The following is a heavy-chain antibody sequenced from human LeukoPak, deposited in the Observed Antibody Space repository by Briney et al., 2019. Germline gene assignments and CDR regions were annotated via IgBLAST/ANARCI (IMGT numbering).Heavy chain of an antibody. CDR3: TRGVPASSTYYYDY. V-gene: IGHV3-53*01. Sequence: GGSLRLSCAASGFSVTYYYMTWVHQAPGKGLEWVSVIYSGDYTYYADSVKGRFTISRDNSKNTLYLQMYGLRVEDTAVYYCTRGVPASSTYYYDYWGQGTLVTVSS. D-gene: IGHD6-13*01. CDR1: GFSVTYYY. J-gene: IGHJ4*02. CDR2: IYSGDYT.